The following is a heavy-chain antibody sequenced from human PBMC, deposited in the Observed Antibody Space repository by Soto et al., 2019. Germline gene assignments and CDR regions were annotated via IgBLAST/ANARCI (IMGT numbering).Heavy chain of an antibody. D-gene: IGHD2-15*01. CDR3: ARDRGSGGTLAIDY. Sequence: SETLSLTCPVSGGSISSYYLSWIRQPPGKGLEWIGYIYYSGSTNYNPSLKSRVTISVDTSKNQFSLKLSSVTAADTAVYYCARDRGSGGTLAIDYWGQGTLVTVSS. CDR2: IYYSGST. V-gene: IGHV4-59*12. J-gene: IGHJ4*02. CDR1: GGSISSYY.